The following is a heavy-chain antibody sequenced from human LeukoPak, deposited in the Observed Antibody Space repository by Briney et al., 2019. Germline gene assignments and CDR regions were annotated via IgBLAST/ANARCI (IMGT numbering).Heavy chain of an antibody. CDR3: ARVRIGSGRAFDY. D-gene: IGHD2-15*01. CDR2: IYTSGST. Sequence: SETLSLTCTVSGGSISRYYWSWIRQPAGKGLEWIGRIYTSGSTNYNPSLKSRVTMSVDTSKHQFSLKLNSMTAADTAVYYCARVRIGSGRAFDYWGQGSLVTVSS. V-gene: IGHV4-4*07. J-gene: IGHJ4*02. CDR1: GGSISRYY.